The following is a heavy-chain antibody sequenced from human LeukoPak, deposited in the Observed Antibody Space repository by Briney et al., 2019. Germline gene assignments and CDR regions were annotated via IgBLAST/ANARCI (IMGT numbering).Heavy chain of an antibody. J-gene: IGHJ4*02. CDR1: GFTFSSYW. V-gene: IGHV3-7*01. CDR2: IKGEGSEK. CDR3: TRLRYSDY. D-gene: IGHD3-9*01. Sequence: GGSLRLSCAASGFTFSSYWMTWVRQAPGKGLEWVANIKGEGSEKNYVDSVKGRFTISRDNAKNSLYLQMNNLRADDTAVYYCTRLRYSDYWGQGTLVTVCS.